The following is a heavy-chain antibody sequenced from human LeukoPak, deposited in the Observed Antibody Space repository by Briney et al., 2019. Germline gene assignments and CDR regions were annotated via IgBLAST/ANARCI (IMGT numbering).Heavy chain of an antibody. V-gene: IGHV3-53*01. CDR3: ARVWELSFDY. J-gene: IGHJ4*02. D-gene: IGHD1-26*01. CDR2: LYSSGTT. CDR1: GFTVITDH. Sequence: PGGSLRLSFAASGFTVITDHMSWVRQAPGKGLEWVSVLYSSGTTSHADSVKGRFTISRDNSKNTVYLQMNSLRAEDTAVYYCARVWELSFDYWGQGTLVTVSS.